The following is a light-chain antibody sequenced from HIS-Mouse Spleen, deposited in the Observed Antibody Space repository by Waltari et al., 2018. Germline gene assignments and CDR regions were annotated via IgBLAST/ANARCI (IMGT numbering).Light chain of an antibody. J-gene: IGKJ1*01. CDR1: QGISSY. V-gene: IGKV1-9*01. CDR3: QQLNSYPPT. CDR2: AAS. Sequence: DIQLTQSPSFLYASVGDRGTFTCRASQGISSYLAWYQQKPGKAPKLLIYAASTLQSGVPSRFSGSGSGTEFTLTISSLQPEDFATYYCQQLNSYPPTFGQGTKVEIK.